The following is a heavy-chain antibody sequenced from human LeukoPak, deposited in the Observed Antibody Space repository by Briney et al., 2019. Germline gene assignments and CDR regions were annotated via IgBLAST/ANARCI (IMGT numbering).Heavy chain of an antibody. CDR3: ARERCGFRSEVDY. CDR2: ISSSSSYI. V-gene: IGHV3-21*01. CDR1: GFTFSSYS. J-gene: IGHJ4*02. Sequence: GGSLRLSCVASGFTFSSYSMNWVRQAPGKGLEWVSSISSSSSYIYYADSVKGRFTISRDNAKNSLYLQMNSLRAEDTAVYYCARERCGFRSEVDYWGQGTLVTVSS. D-gene: IGHD1-26*01.